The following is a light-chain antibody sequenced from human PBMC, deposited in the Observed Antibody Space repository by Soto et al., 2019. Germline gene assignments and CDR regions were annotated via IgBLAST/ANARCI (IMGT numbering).Light chain of an antibody. CDR1: QSIGNF. J-gene: IGKJ2*01. V-gene: IGKV1-39*01. CDR2: ATS. CDR3: QQSYSTPYT. Sequence: DMEMTQSPSSLSASVGDRVTITCRARQSIGNFLHWYQQQPGKAPRLLIYATSSLQSGVPSRFSGSGSGTDFTLTISSLQTEDFATYYCQQSYSTPYTFGQGTKLEI.